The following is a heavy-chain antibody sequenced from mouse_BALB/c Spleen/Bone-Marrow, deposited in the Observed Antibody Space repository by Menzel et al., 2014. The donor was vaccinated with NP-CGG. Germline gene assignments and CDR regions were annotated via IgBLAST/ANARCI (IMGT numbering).Heavy chain of an antibody. CDR3: TRRAAYYFDY. V-gene: IGHV1-4*01. D-gene: IGHD3-3*01. CDR2: INPSSGYT. CDR1: GYTFTSYP. J-gene: IGHJ2*01. Sequence: VKLMESGAELARPGASVWMSCEASGYTFTSYPMNWVKQRPGQGLEWIGYINPSSGYTNYNQKFKDKATLTADKSSSTAYMQLSSLTSEDSTVYYCTRRAAYYFDYWGQGTTLTVSS.